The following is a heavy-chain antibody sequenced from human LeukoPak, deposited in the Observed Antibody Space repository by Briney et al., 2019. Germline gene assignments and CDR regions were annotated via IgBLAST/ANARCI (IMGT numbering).Heavy chain of an antibody. CDR1: GFTFSSYS. D-gene: IGHD1-1*01. V-gene: IGHV3-21*01. CDR3: ARDELELWYMDV. CDR2: ITRSSIYI. Sequence: KAGGSLRLSCAASGFTFSSYSMNWVRQAPGKGLEWVSSITRSSIYIYYADSVKGRFTISRDNAKNSLYLQMNSLRAEDTAVYYCARDELELWYMDVWGKGTTVTVSS. J-gene: IGHJ6*03.